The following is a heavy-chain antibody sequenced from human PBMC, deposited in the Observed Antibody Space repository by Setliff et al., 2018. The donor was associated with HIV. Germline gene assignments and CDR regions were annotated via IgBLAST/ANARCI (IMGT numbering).Heavy chain of an antibody. CDR3: ARTDYGGNSGGNYFDY. J-gene: IGHJ4*02. D-gene: IGHD4-17*01. V-gene: IGHV1-18*01. CDR1: GYTFTTYD. CDR2: ISPYNGHT. Sequence: ASVKVSCKASGYTFTTYDITWVRQAPGQGLEWLGWISPYNGHTNFAQKFQGRVTMTTDTATSTAYMEVRSLRSDDTAVYYCARTDYGGNSGGNYFDYGGQGSLVTVSS.